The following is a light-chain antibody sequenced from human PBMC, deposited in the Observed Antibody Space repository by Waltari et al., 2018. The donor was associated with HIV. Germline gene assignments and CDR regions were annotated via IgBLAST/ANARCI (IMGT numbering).Light chain of an antibody. Sequence: QSALTQPASVSGSPGQSITISCSGTSSDISTYDFVSWYQKHPAKAPKLLIYDVTARPSGVSMLFSGSKSGSTASLTLSSIQADDEADYYCSSYTTSNTVVFGPGTKLSVL. J-gene: IGLJ2*01. CDR3: SSYTTSNTVV. CDR2: DVT. V-gene: IGLV2-14*03. CDR1: SSDISTYDF.